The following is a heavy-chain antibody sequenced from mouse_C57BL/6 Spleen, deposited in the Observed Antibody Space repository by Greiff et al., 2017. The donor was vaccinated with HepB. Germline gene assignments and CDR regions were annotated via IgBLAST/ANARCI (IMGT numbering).Heavy chain of an antibody. D-gene: IGHD2-5*01. CDR3: ARRTYYSNYDYAMDY. CDR2: ISSGSSTI. V-gene: IGHV5-17*01. CDR1: GFTFSDYG. Sequence: EVKVVESGGGLVKPGGSLKLSCAASGFTFSDYGMHWVRQAPEKGLEWVAYISSGSSTIYYADTVKGRFTISRDNAKNTLSLQMTSLRSEDTAMYYCARRTYYSNYDYAMDYWGQGTSVTVSS. J-gene: IGHJ4*01.